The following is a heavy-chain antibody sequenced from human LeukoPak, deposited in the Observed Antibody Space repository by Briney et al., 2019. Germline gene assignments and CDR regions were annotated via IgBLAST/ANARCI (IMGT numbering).Heavy chain of an antibody. V-gene: IGHV4-59*01. J-gene: IGHJ5*02. CDR2: IYYSGST. Sequence: SETLSLTCSVSGGSISSYYWSWIRQPPGKGLEWIGYIYYSGSTNYKPSLKSRVTISVDTSKNQFSLKLSSVTAADTAVYYCARGGYYGSGNDFRFDPWGQGTLVTVSS. CDR1: GGSISSYY. CDR3: ARGGYYGSGNDFRFDP. D-gene: IGHD3-10*01.